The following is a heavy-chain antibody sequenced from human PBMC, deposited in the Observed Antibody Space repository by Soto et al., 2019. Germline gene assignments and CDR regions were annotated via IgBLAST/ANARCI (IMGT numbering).Heavy chain of an antibody. J-gene: IGHJ6*02. CDR3: ARLHGSGGGYYYYGMDV. Sequence: QVQLQESGPGLVKPSETLSLTCTGSGGSISSYYWSWIRQPPGKGLQWIGYIYYSGSTNYNPSLRSRVTISVDASKTQFSLKLRSVTAADTAVYYCARLHGSGGGYYYYGMDVWGQGTTVSVSS. V-gene: IGHV4-59*01. D-gene: IGHD3-10*01. CDR2: IYYSGST. CDR1: GGSISSYY.